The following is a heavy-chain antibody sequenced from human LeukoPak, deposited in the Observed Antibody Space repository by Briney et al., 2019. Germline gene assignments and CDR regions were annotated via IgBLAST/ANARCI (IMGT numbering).Heavy chain of an antibody. V-gene: IGHV3-49*04. CDR3: IRGRLRYDY. CDR1: GFTFGDYA. Sequence: GRSLRLSCTASGFTFGDYAMSWVRQAPGKGLEWVGFIRSKAYGGTTEYAASVEGRFVISRDDSKSIAYLQMNSLKTEDTAVYYCIRGRLRYDYWGQGTLVTVSS. D-gene: IGHD3-16*01. J-gene: IGHJ4*02. CDR2: IRSKAYGGTT.